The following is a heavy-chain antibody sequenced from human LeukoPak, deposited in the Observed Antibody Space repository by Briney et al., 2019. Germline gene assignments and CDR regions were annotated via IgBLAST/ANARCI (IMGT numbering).Heavy chain of an antibody. D-gene: IGHD3-3*01. CDR2: IYYSGST. Sequence: SETLSLTCTVSGGSISNYYWSWIRQPPGKGLEWIGYIYYSGSTNYNPSLKSRVTISLDTSKNQFFLKLTSVTAVDTAVYYCAGDRLWRFNHWGQGTLITVSS. CDR1: GGSISNYY. CDR3: AGDRLWRFNH. J-gene: IGHJ4*02. V-gene: IGHV4-59*01.